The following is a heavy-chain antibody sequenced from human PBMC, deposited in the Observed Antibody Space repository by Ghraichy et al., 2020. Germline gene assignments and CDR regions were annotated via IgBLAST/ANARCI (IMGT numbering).Heavy chain of an antibody. V-gene: IGHV3-43*02. D-gene: IGHD6-13*01. Sequence: GGSLRLSCAASGFTFDDYAMHWVRQAPGKGLGWVSLISGDGGSTYYADSVKGRFTISRDNSKNSLYLQMNSLRTEDTALYYCAAAAGYRFWGQGTLVTVSS. CDR2: ISGDGGST. CDR3: AAAAGYRF. CDR1: GFTFDDYA. J-gene: IGHJ4*02.